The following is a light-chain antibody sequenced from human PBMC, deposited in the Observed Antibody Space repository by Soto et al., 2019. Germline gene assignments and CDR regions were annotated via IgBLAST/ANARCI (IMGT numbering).Light chain of an antibody. CDR1: QYISNY. J-gene: IGKJ3*01. CDR3: QQYDNLPRT. Sequence: DIQMTQSPSSLSASVGDRVTITCQASQYISNYLNWYQQKPGKAPKLLIYDASNLETGVPSRFSGSGSGTDFTFTISSLQPEDIATYYCQQYDNLPRTFGPGTKVDIK. V-gene: IGKV1-33*01. CDR2: DAS.